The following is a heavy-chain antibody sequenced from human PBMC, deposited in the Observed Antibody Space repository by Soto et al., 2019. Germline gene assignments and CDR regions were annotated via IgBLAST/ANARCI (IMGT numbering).Heavy chain of an antibody. D-gene: IGHD6-19*01. V-gene: IGHV3-21*01. Sequence: EVQLVESGGGLVKPGGSLRLSCAASGFTFSDYSMNWVRQAPGKGLEWVSSISSGSSYIYYADSVKGRFTISRDNAKNALEIQINSLRAEDTAVYYCARATTRIAVAPWAYWGRGTMVTVSS. CDR3: ARATTRIAVAPWAY. CDR2: ISSGSSYI. J-gene: IGHJ4*02. CDR1: GFTFSDYS.